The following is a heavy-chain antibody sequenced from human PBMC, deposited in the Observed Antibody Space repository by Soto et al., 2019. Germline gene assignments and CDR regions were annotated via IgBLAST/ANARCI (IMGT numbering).Heavy chain of an antibody. CDR3: ASPAHIVGATGYFQH. V-gene: IGHV1-69*01. J-gene: IGHJ1*01. CDR2: IIPIFGTA. D-gene: IGHD1-26*01. CDR1: GGTFSSYA. Sequence: QVQLVQSGAEVKKPGSSVKVSCKASGGTFSSYAISWVRQAPGRGLEWMGGIIPIFGTANYAQKFQGRVTITADESTSTAYMELSSLRSEDTAVYYCASPAHIVGATGYFQHWGQGTLVTVSS.